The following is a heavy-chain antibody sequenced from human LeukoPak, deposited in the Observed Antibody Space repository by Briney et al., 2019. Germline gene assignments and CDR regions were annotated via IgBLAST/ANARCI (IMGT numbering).Heavy chain of an antibody. J-gene: IGHJ4*02. CDR1: GFTFGDYT. CDR2: IRSKAYGGTT. Sequence: GGSLRLSCTASGFTFGDYTMSWVRQAPGKGLEWVGFIRSKAYGGTTEYAASVKGRFTISRDDSKSIAYLQMNSLKTEDTAVYYCTRVRGWKLLGPSLFDYWGQGTLVTVSS. D-gene: IGHD1-26*01. V-gene: IGHV3-49*04. CDR3: TRVRGWKLLGPSLFDY.